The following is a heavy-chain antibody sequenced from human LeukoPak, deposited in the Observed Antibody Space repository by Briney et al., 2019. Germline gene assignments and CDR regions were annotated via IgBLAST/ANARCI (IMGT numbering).Heavy chain of an antibody. Sequence: GASVKVSRKVSGNTLTELSMHWVRQAPGKGLEWMGGFDPEDGETIYAQKFQGRVTMTEDTSTDTAYMELSSLRYEDTAAYYCATGGGGGKNFRDAFDIWGQGTMVTVSS. CDR3: ATGGGGGKNFRDAFDI. J-gene: IGHJ3*02. D-gene: IGHD1-14*01. CDR1: GNTLTELS. CDR2: FDPEDGET. V-gene: IGHV1-24*01.